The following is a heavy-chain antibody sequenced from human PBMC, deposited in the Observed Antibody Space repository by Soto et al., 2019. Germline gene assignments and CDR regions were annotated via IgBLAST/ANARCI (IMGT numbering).Heavy chain of an antibody. CDR2: ISSSSSTI. V-gene: IGHV3-48*02. D-gene: IGHD4-17*01. J-gene: IGHJ6*02. CDR3: ARADYGDSLYGMDV. Sequence: GGSLRLSCAASGFTFSSYSMNWVRQAPGKGLEWVSYISSSSSTIYYADSVKGRFTISRDYAKNSLYLQMNSLRDEDTAVFYCARADYGDSLYGMDVWGQGTTVTVSS. CDR1: GFTFSSYS.